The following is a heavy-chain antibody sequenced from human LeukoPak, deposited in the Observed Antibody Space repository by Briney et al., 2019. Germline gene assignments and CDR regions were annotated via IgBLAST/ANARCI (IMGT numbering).Heavy chain of an antibody. V-gene: IGHV3-21*01. D-gene: IGHD1-26*01. Sequence: PGGSLRLSCAASGFTFSSYSMNWVRQAPGKGLEWVSSISSSSSYIYYADSVKGRFTISRDNAKNSLYLQMNSLRAEGTAVYYCARDLIVGAIGEDYWGQGTLVTVSS. CDR2: ISSSSSYI. CDR3: ARDLIVGAIGEDY. CDR1: GFTFSSYS. J-gene: IGHJ4*02.